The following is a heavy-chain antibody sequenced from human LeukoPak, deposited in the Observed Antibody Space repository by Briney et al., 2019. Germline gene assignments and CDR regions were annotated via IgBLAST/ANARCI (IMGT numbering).Heavy chain of an antibody. CDR1: GFTFSGHA. D-gene: IGHD1-26*01. CDR2: ISYDGSNS. V-gene: IGHV3-30*18. Sequence: PWGSLRLSCAASGFTFSGHAMVWVRQGPGKGLEWVSFISYDGSNSVHADSVMGRFTISRDNSKNTVDLQINSLRDEDTAVYYCAKDWGQRGVGASLGHWGQGTLVIVSS. J-gene: IGHJ4*02. CDR3: AKDWGQRGVGASLGH.